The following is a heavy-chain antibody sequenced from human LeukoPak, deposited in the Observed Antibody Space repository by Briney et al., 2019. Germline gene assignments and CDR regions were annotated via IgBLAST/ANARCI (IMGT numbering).Heavy chain of an antibody. D-gene: IGHD1-14*01. Sequence: GGSLRLSCVASGFTFNKYWMHWVRQAAGKGLVWVSRINPDGSSTDYADSVKGRFTISRDNDKNTLYLQMNPLSAEDTALYFCASITPGYWGQGNLVTVSS. CDR1: GFTFNKYW. V-gene: IGHV3-74*01. CDR2: INPDGSST. CDR3: ASITPGY. J-gene: IGHJ4*02.